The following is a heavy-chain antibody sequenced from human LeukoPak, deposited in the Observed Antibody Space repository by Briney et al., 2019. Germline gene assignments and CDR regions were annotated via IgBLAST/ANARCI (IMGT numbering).Heavy chain of an antibody. V-gene: IGHV4-34*01. CDR3: ARALYSSTWNWFDP. D-gene: IGHD6-13*01. CDR2: INHSGST. J-gene: IGHJ5*02. Sequence: SETLSLTCVVHGESFSGYYWSWIRQSPGKGLEWIGEINHSGSTNYNPSLKSRVIISADTSKNQLSLKLSSVTAADTAVYYCARALYSSTWNWFDPWGQGTLVTVSS. CDR1: GESFSGYY.